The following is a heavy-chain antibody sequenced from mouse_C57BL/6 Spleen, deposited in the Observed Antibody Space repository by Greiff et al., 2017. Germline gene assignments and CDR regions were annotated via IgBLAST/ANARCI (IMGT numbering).Heavy chain of an antibody. CDR3: ARRDDYYGSSMDY. CDR2: INPSTGGT. CDR1: GYSFTGYY. V-gene: IGHV1-42*01. D-gene: IGHD1-1*01. Sequence: EVQLQESGPELVKPGASVKISCKASGYSFTGYYMNWVKQSPEKSLEWIGEINPSTGGTTYNQKFKAKATLTVDKSSSTAYMQLKSLTSEDSAVYYCARRDDYYGSSMDYWGQGTSVTVSS. J-gene: IGHJ4*01.